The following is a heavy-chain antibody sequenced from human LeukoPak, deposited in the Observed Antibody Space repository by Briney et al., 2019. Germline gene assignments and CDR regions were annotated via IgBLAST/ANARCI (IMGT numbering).Heavy chain of an antibody. CDR1: GGSISSSSYY. CDR2: IYYSGST. Sequence: SETLSLTCTVSGGSISSSSYYWGWIRQPPGKGLEWTGSIYYSGSTYYNPSLKSRVTISVDTSKNQFSLKLSSVTAADTAVYYCAREGPDPAMAGDFDYWSQGTLVTVST. V-gene: IGHV4-39*02. CDR3: AREGPDPAMAGDFDY. D-gene: IGHD5-18*01. J-gene: IGHJ4*02.